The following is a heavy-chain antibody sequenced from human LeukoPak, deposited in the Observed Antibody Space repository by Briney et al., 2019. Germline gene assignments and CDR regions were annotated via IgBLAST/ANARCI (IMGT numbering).Heavy chain of an antibody. CDR2: VTGDSKGI. J-gene: IGHJ4*02. Sequence: GGSLRLSCATSGFEFDHCSMNWVRQAPGKGLEWISYVTGDSKGIYYADSVKGRFTISRDNAKKSVYLQMSRLRIGDTALYYCVTGGAADGNYFENWGQGSLVTVAS. V-gene: IGHV3-48*04. CDR1: GFEFDHCS. D-gene: IGHD1-26*01. CDR3: VTGGAADGNYFEN.